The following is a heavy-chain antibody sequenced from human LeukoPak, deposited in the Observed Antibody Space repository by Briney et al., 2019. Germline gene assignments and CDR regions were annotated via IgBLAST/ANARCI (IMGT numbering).Heavy chain of an antibody. CDR1: RFTFSSYE. D-gene: IGHD3-10*01. CDR3: ARETITMVRGGSFDY. V-gene: IGHV3-48*03. CDR2: ITGSGSST. Sequence: GGSLRLSCAASRFTFSSYEMNWVRQAPGKGLEWVSYITGSGSSTHYVDSVKGRFTISRDNSKNTLYLQMNSLRAEDTAVYYCARETITMVRGGSFDYWGQGTLVTVSS. J-gene: IGHJ4*02.